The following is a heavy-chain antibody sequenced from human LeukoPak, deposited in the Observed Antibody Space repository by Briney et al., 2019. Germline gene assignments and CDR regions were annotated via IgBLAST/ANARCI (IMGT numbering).Heavy chain of an antibody. CDR3: ARDQDSYGNYFDY. CDR2: IYYSGST. Sequence: SETLSLTCTVSGGSVSSGAYYWSWIRQHPGKGLEWIGYIYYSGSTYYNPSLESRVTISVDKSKNRFSLKLNSATAADTAVYYCARDQDSYGNYFDYWGQGTLVTVSS. CDR1: GGSVSSGAYY. V-gene: IGHV4-31*03. J-gene: IGHJ4*02. D-gene: IGHD5-18*01.